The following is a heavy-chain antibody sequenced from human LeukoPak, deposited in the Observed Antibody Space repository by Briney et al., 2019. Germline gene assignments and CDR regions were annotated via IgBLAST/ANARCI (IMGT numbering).Heavy chain of an antibody. Sequence: KPSETLSLTCTVSGGSISSSSYYWGWIRQPPGKGLEWIGSIYYSGSTYYNPSLKSRVTISVDTSKNQFSLKLSSVTAADTAVYYCARAPAGSSGWYGYWGQGTLVTVSS. CDR3: ARAPAGSSGWYGY. CDR1: GGSISSSSYY. CDR2: IYYSGST. V-gene: IGHV4-39*07. J-gene: IGHJ4*02. D-gene: IGHD6-19*01.